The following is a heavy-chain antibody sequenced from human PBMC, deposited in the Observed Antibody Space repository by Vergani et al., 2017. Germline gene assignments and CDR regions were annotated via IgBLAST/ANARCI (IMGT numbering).Heavy chain of an antibody. J-gene: IGHJ5*02. CDR2: IYYSGST. CDR1: GGSISSYY. V-gene: IGHV4-59*01. Sequence: QVQLQESGPGLVKPSETLYLTCTVSGGSISSYYCSWIRQPPGTGLEWIGYIYYSGSTNYNPSLKSRVTISVDTSKNQLSLKRSSVTAADTAVYYCASGADIVVVTAASSWFDPWGQGTLVTVSS. D-gene: IGHD2-2*01. CDR3: ASGADIVVVTAASSWFDP.